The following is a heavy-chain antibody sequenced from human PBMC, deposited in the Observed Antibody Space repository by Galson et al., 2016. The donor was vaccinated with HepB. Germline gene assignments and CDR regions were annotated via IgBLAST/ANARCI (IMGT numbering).Heavy chain of an antibody. V-gene: IGHV1-18*01. D-gene: IGHD3-22*01. Sequence: SVKVSCKASGYTFSSYGISWVRQAPGQGLEWMGWVSAYNGNINYAQRLQGRVTMTKDTSTSTAYMELRSLRSDDTAVYYCARDITMRVVVGAGGNYGMDVWGQGTTVTVSS. CDR2: VSAYNGNI. J-gene: IGHJ6*02. CDR1: GYTFSSYG. CDR3: ARDITMRVVVGAGGNYGMDV.